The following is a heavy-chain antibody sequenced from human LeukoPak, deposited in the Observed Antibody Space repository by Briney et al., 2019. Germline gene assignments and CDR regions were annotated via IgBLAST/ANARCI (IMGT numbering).Heavy chain of an antibody. CDR3: ARGTDCSSTSCPLDY. J-gene: IGHJ4*02. D-gene: IGHD2-2*01. V-gene: IGHV1-2*06. Sequence: GASVKVSCKASGYTFTGYYMHWVRQAPGQGLEWMGRINPNSGGTNYAQKFQGRVTMTRDTSISTAYMELSRLRSDDTAVYYCARGTDCSSTSCPLDYRGQGTLVTVSS. CDR2: INPNSGGT. CDR1: GYTFTGYY.